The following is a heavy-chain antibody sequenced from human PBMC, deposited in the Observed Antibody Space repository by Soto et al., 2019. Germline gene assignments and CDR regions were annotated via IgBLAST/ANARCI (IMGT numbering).Heavy chain of an antibody. D-gene: IGHD3-22*01. V-gene: IGHV1-69*13. J-gene: IGHJ5*02. Sequence: SVNVSCKPSGGTFSSYAISGVRQAPGQGLECMGGIIPIFGTANYAQKFQGRVTITADESTSTAYMELSSLRSEDTAVYYCAITYYYDSSGYYPPNWFDPWGQGALVTVSS. CDR1: GGTFSSYA. CDR3: AITYYYDSSGYYPPNWFDP. CDR2: IIPIFGTA.